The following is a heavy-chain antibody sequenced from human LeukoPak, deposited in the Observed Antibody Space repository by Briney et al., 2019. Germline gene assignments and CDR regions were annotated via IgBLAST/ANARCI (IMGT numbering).Heavy chain of an antibody. CDR2: IIPIFGTA. D-gene: IGHD3-16*01. J-gene: IGHJ6*02. V-gene: IGHV1-69*13. CDR3: ARVLGQDYYYGMDV. Sequence: SVKVSCKASGGTFSSYAISWVRQAPGQGLEWMGGIIPIFGTANYAQKFQGRVAITADESTSTAYMELSSLRSEDTAVYYCARVLGQDYYYGMDVWGQGTTVTVSS. CDR1: GGTFSSYA.